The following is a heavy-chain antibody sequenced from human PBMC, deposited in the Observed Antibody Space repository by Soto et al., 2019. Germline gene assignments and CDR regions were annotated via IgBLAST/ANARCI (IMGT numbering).Heavy chain of an antibody. CDR1: GGSISSYY. V-gene: IGHV4-59*01. Sequence: PSETLSLTCTVSGGSISSYYWSWIRQPPGKGLEWIGYIYYSGSTNYNPSLKSRVTISVDTSKNQFSLKLSSVAAADTAVYYCARGADIVAVTATDYYGMDVWGQGTTVTVSS. D-gene: IGHD2-21*02. CDR2: IYYSGST. CDR3: ARGADIVAVTATDYYGMDV. J-gene: IGHJ6*02.